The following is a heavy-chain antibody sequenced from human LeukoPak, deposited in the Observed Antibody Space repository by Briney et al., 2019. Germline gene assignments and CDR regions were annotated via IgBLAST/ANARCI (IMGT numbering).Heavy chain of an antibody. V-gene: IGHV3-11*04. Sequence: TGGSLRLSCVVSGFSFSDSYMTWIRQTPGKGLEWLAYISGSGSDIYYADSVKGRFTISRDNPNNTLFLQLNSLRAEDTAVYYCAELGITMIGGVWGKGTTVTISS. J-gene: IGHJ6*04. CDR3: AELGITMIGGV. D-gene: IGHD3-10*02. CDR1: GFSFSDSY. CDR2: ISGSGSDI.